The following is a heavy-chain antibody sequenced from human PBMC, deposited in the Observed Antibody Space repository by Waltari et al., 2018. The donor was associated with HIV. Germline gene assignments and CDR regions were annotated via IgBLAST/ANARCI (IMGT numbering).Heavy chain of an antibody. CDR3: ARHKNRGSYFPVDF. Sequence: QLPLHESGPGLVKPSEPLSLTGIVSGFSISSNNYYWGWIRQPPGKGLEWIGNIFYSGTTNYNPSLESRVTISIDTSKSQFSLNLDSVTAADTAIYYCARHKNRGSYFPVDFWGQGTLVAVSS. J-gene: IGHJ4*02. V-gene: IGHV4-39*07. CDR2: IFYSGTT. D-gene: IGHD1-26*01. CDR1: GFSISSNNYY.